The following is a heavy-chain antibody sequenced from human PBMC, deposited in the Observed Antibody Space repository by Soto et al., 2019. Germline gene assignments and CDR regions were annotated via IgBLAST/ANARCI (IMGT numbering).Heavy chain of an antibody. J-gene: IGHJ4*02. CDR3: ARDHSSSWHDFDY. V-gene: IGHV1-18*01. D-gene: IGHD6-13*01. CDR1: GYTFSSYG. CDR2: ISGYNGNT. Sequence: WASVKVSCKASGYTFSSYGINWVRQAPGQGLEWMGWISGYNGNTNYAEKFQGRVTMTTDTSTTTAYMELWSLRSDDTAVYYCARDHSSSWHDFDYWGQGTLVTVSS.